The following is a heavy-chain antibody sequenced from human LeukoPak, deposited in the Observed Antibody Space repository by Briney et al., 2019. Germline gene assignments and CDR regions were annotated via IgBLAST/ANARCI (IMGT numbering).Heavy chain of an antibody. CDR1: GGSISGYY. V-gene: IGHV4-59*01. J-gene: IGHJ6*02. CDR3: ARGGAHYYYGMDV. CDR2: IYYSGST. Sequence: SETLSLTCPVSGGSISGYYWNWMRHPPGKGLEWIGYIYYSGSTNYNPSLKSRVTISVDTSKNQFSLKLNSVTAADTAVYYCARGGAHYYYGMDVWGQGTTVTVSS.